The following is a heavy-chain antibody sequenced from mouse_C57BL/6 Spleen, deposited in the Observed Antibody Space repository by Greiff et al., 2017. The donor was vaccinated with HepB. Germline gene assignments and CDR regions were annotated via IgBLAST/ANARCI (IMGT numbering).Heavy chain of an antibody. J-gene: IGHJ4*01. Sequence: EVQRVESGGGLVQPGGSLKLSCAASGFTFSDYYMYWVRQTPEKRLEWVAYISNGGGSTYYPDTVKGRFTISRDNAKNTLYLQMSRLKSEDTAMYYCARHQLDYAMDYWGQGTSVTVSS. CDR2: ISNGGGST. CDR1: GFTFSDYY. V-gene: IGHV5-12*01. CDR3: ARHQLDYAMDY.